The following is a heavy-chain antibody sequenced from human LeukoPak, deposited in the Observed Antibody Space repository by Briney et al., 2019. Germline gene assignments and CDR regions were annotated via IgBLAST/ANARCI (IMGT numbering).Heavy chain of an antibody. CDR3: ARVSGQQLAFDY. CDR1: GGSISSGDYY. Sequence: NPSETLSLTCTVSGGSISSGDYYWSWIRQPPGKGLEWIGYIYYSGSTYYNPSLKSRVTISVDTSKNQFSLKLSSVTAADTAVYYCARVSGQQLAFDYWGQGTLVTVSS. V-gene: IGHV4-30-4*08. D-gene: IGHD6-13*01. J-gene: IGHJ4*02. CDR2: IYYSGST.